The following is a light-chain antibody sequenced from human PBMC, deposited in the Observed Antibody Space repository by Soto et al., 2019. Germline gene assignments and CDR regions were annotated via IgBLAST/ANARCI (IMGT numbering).Light chain of an antibody. CDR1: QSINNY. CDR2: YAS. J-gene: IGKJ5*01. V-gene: IGKV1-5*01. CDR3: QQYASYFLT. Sequence: DVQMTQSPSTLSASVGDRVTITCRASQSINNYLAWYQLRPGKAPRLLIYYASTLDRGVPSRFSGSGSGTEFTLTISSLQPDDFATYYCQQYASYFLTFGQGTRLEI.